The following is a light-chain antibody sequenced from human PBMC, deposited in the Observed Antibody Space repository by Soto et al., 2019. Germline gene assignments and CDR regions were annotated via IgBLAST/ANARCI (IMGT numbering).Light chain of an antibody. CDR1: QSVSSDY. CDR2: GAS. J-gene: IGKJ3*01. Sequence: DIVLTQSPGTLSLSPGERATLSCWASQSVSSDYLAWYQQKPGQAPRLLIYGASSRATGIPDRFSGSGSGTEFTLTISRLETEDFAVYYCQQYGSSPALFTFGPGTKVDIK. CDR3: QQYGSSPALFT. V-gene: IGKV3-20*01.